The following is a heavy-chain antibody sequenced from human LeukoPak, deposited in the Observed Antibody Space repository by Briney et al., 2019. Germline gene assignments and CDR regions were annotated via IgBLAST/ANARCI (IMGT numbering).Heavy chain of an antibody. D-gene: IGHD3-3*01. J-gene: IGHJ6*04. CDR2: IYYSGST. CDR3: ARGSYYDFWSGPSPPDV. Sequence: SETLSLTCTVSGDSISNGDYYWSWIRQPPGKGLEWIGYIYYSGSTNYNPSLKSRVTISVDTSKNQFSLRLSSVTAADTAVYYCARGSYYDFWSGPSPPDVWGKGTTVTVSS. CDR1: GDSISNGDYY. V-gene: IGHV4-61*08.